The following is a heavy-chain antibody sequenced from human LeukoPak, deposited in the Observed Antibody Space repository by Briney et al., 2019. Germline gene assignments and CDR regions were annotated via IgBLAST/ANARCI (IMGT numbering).Heavy chain of an antibody. J-gene: IGHJ4*02. CDR1: GGYISSNSYY. V-gene: IGHV4-31*11. D-gene: IGHD3-10*01. CDR3: ARIPFSGSYYDY. Sequence: SETLSLTCAVSGGYISSNSYYWGWVRQHPGKGLESIGYISYSGSTYYSPSLKSRLTISVDTSKNQFSLKLSSVTAADTAIYYCARIPFSGSYYDYWGQGTLVTVSS. CDR2: ISYSGST.